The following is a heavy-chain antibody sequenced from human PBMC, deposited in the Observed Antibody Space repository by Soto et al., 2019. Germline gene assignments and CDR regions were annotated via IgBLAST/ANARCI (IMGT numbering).Heavy chain of an antibody. V-gene: IGHV1-24*01. CDR2: FDPEDGET. CDR1: GYTLTELS. Sequence: ASVKVSCKVSGYTLTELSMHWVRQAPGKGLEWMGGFDPEDGETIYAQKFQGRVTMTEDTSTDTAYMELSSLRSEDTAVYYCATLYFDWLSKYNWFDPWGKGTLVTVSS. J-gene: IGHJ5*02. D-gene: IGHD3-9*01. CDR3: ATLYFDWLSKYNWFDP.